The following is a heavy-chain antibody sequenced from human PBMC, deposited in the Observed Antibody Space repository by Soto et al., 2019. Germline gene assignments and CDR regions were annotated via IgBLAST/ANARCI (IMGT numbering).Heavy chain of an antibody. D-gene: IGHD1-1*01. CDR3: AKQQGPGTPYYYAMDV. Sequence: GWSLRLSCAASGFTFSTFAMTWVRQAPGKGLEWVSFISGSGDRTYYADSVKGRFTISRDNSKNTLYMQMNSLRAEDTAVYYCAKQQGPGTPYYYAMDVWGQGTTVTVSS. CDR1: GFTFSTFA. CDR2: ISGSGDRT. J-gene: IGHJ6*02. V-gene: IGHV3-23*01.